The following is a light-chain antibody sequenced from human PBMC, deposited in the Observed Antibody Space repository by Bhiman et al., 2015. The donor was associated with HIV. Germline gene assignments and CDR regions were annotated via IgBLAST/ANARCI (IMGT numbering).Light chain of an antibody. CDR3: SSYTSRSTPWV. CDR1: SSDVGGYNY. CDR2: DVT. Sequence: QSALTQPASVSGSPGQSITISCTGTSSDVGGYNYVSWYQQHPGKAPKLMIYDVTKRPSRISNRFSGSKSGNTASLTISGLQAEDEADYYCSSYTSRSTPWVFGGGTKLTVL. V-gene: IGLV2-14*01. J-gene: IGLJ3*02.